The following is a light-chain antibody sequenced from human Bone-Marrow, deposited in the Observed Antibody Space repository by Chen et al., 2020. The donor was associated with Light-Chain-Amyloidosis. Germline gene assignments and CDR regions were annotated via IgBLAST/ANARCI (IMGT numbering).Light chain of an antibody. J-gene: IGLJ3*02. CDR3: QVWDRSSDRPV. CDR1: NIGSTS. CDR2: DDS. Sequence: SYVLTQPSSVSVAPGQTATIACGGNNIGSTSVHWYQQTPGQAPLLVVYDDSDRPSGSPERLSGPNSGNTATLTISRVEAGDEADYYCQVWDRSSDRPVFGGGTKLTVL. V-gene: IGLV3-21*02.